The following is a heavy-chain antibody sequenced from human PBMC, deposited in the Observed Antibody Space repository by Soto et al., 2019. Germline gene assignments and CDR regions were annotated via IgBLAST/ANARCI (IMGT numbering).Heavy chain of an antibody. CDR3: ARERTTISMDV. J-gene: IGHJ6*02. CDR2: INAGNGNT. D-gene: IGHD3-9*01. Sequence: ASVKVSCKASGYTFTSYTMHWVRQAPGQRLEWMGWINAGNGNTGYAQKFRGRVTMTRNTSISTAYMELSSLRSEDTAVYYCARERTTISMDVWGQGTTVTVSS. CDR1: GYTFTSYT. V-gene: IGHV1-3*01.